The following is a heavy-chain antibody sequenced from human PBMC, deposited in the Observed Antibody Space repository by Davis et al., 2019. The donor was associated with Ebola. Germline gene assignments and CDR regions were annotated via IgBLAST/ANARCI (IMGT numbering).Heavy chain of an antibody. CDR1: GFTFNAYR. Sequence: GGSLRLSCAASGFTFNAYRMNWVRHAPGKGLEWVSSMGSSGSYIYYADSVKGRFTISRDNAKNSLYLQMNTLRAEDTAVYYCARQLRGGDCYDFWGQGTLVTVSS. J-gene: IGHJ4*02. D-gene: IGHD2-21*01. CDR2: MGSSGSYI. V-gene: IGHV3-21*01. CDR3: ARQLRGGDCYDF.